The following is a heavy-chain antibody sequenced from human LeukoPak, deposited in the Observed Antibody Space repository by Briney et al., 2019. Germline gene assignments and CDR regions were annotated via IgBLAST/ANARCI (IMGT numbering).Heavy chain of an antibody. CDR1: GFTFSSYG. J-gene: IGHJ4*02. CDR3: AKDGVLRSGWYHYFDY. CDR2: ISYDGSNK. Sequence: PGRSLRLSCAASGFTFSSYGMHWVRQAPGKGLEWVAVISYDGSNKYYADSVKGRFTISRDNSKNTLYLQMNSLRAEDTAVYYCAKDGVLRSGWYHYFDYWGQGTLVTVSS. D-gene: IGHD6-19*01. V-gene: IGHV3-30*18.